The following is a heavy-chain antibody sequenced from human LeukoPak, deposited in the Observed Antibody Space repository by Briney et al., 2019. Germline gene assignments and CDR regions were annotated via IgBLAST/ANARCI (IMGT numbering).Heavy chain of an antibody. V-gene: IGHV4-39*02. CDR2: IYDSGST. J-gene: IGHJ4*02. D-gene: IGHD3-22*01. CDR1: GGSIRSSYYY. Sequence: PSETLSLTCTVSGGSIRSSYYYWGWIRQPPGKGLEWIGSIYDSGSTYYNPSLKSRVTISVDTSKNQFSLKLNSVTAADTAVYYCARDYYDSHFDYWGQGTLVTVSS. CDR3: ARDYYDSHFDY.